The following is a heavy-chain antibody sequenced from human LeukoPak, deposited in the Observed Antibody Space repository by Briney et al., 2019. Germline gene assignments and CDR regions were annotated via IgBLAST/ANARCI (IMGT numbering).Heavy chain of an antibody. J-gene: IGHJ4*02. CDR1: GGSFSGYY. CDR3: ARRIWYHDILTAYNI. CDR2: INHSGST. D-gene: IGHD3-9*01. V-gene: IGHV4-34*01. Sequence: PSETLSLTCAVYGGSFSGYYWSWIRQXPGKGXXXXGEINHSGSTNYNPSLKSRVTISVDTSKNQFSLNLSSVTAADTAVYYCARRIWYHDILTAYNIWGQGTLVTVSS.